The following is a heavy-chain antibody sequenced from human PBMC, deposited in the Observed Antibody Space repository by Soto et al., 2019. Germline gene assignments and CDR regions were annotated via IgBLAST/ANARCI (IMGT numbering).Heavy chain of an antibody. J-gene: IGHJ5*02. CDR1: GFTFRSFT. V-gene: IGHV3-21*02. CDR3: TRDASRDSSARGWFDP. CDR2: ISSNSAYI. D-gene: IGHD6-13*01. Sequence: EVQLVESGGGLVKPGGSLRLSCAASGFTFRSFTMNWGRQAPGKGLEWVSTISSNSAYIYYTDALRGRFTISRDNAKNSLHLQMNSLRAEDTAVYYCTRDASRDSSARGWFDPWGPGTLVTVSS.